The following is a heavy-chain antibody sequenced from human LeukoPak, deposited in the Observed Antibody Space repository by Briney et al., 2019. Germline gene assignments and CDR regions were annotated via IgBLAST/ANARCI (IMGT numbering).Heavy chain of an antibody. V-gene: IGHV3-30*02. J-gene: IGHJ4*02. CDR1: GFTFSSYG. D-gene: IGHD3-22*01. Sequence: GRSLRLSCAASGFTFSSYGMHWVRQAPGKGLEWVAFIRYDGSNKYYADSVKGRFTISRDNSKNTLYLQMNSLRAEDTAVYYCAKDLRPAGYYDSSPDYWGQGTLVTVSS. CDR3: AKDLRPAGYYDSSPDY. CDR2: IRYDGSNK.